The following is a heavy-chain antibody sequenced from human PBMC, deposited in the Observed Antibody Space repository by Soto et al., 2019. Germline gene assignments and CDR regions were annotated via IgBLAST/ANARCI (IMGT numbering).Heavy chain of an antibody. CDR3: ARVMIGKRAAGTSIRYYYAMDV. V-gene: IGHV3-30-3*01. D-gene: IGHD6-13*01. CDR2: ISYERSNK. J-gene: IGHJ6*02. CDR1: GFTFSSYA. Sequence: QVQLVESGGGVVQPGRSLRLSCAASGFTFSSYAMHWVRQAPGKGLEWVEDISYERSNKYYAESVKGRFTIYRDNYKNTLYLQTNRLRAEETAVYYCARVMIGKRAAGTSIRYYYAMDVWGQGTTVTVSS.